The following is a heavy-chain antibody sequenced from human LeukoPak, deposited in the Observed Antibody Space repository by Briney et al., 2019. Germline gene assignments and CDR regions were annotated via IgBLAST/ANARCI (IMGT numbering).Heavy chain of an antibody. Sequence: GASVKVPCKASGYTFTGYYMHWVRQAPGQGLEWMGRINPNSGGTNYAQKFQGRVTMTRDTSISTAYMELSRLRSDDTAVYYCARDPPGHWYFDLWGRGTLVTVSS. CDR1: GYTFTGYY. V-gene: IGHV1-2*06. CDR3: ARDPPGHWYFDL. CDR2: INPNSGGT. J-gene: IGHJ2*01.